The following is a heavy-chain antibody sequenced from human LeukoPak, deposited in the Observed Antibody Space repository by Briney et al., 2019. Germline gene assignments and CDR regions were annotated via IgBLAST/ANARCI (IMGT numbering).Heavy chain of an antibody. CDR1: GFTVSSNY. V-gene: IGHV3-66*01. CDR3: ARDGAMYDSSGYFDY. Sequence: PGGSLRLSCAASGFTVSSNYMSWVRQAPGKGLEWVSVIYSGGSTYYADSVKGRFTISRDNSKNTLYLQMNSLRAEDTAVYYCARDGAMYDSSGYFDYWGQGTLVTVSS. D-gene: IGHD3-22*01. CDR2: IYSGGST. J-gene: IGHJ4*02.